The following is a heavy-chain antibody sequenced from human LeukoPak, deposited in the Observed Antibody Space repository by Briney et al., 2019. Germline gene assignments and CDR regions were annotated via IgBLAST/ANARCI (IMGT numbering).Heavy chain of an antibody. D-gene: IGHD2-8*01. J-gene: IGHJ4*02. Sequence: GGSLRLSCAASGFTFSSYGMAWVRQAPGKGLEWVANIREDESEKNYVDSVKGRFTISRDNAWNSLYLKINSRRPEDPAVYYGAREQWSRLDGARGPLVTVSS. CDR1: GFTFSSYG. CDR2: IREDESEK. V-gene: IGHV3-7*01. CDR3: AREQWSRLD.